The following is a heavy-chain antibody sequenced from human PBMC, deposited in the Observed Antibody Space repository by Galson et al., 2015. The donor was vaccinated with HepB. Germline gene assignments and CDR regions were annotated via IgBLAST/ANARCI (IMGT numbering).Heavy chain of an antibody. CDR2: ISGSGGTT. CDR3: AKSSSSSISWLDDYFDY. D-gene: IGHD6-6*01. J-gene: IGHJ4*02. Sequence: SLRLSCAASGFTFSSYAMSWVRQAPGKGLEWVSAISGSGGTTYYTDSVSGRFTISRDNSKNTLYLQMNSLRAEDTAVYYCAKSSSSSISWLDDYFDYWGQGTLITVSS. V-gene: IGHV3-23*01. CDR1: GFTFSSYA.